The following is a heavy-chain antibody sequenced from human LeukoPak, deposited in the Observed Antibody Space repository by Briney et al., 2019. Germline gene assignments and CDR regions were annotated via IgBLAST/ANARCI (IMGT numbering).Heavy chain of an antibody. J-gene: IGHJ4*02. D-gene: IGHD3-10*01. CDR1: GGSFSGYY. CDR2: INHSGST. V-gene: IGHV4-34*01. Sequence: SETLSLTCAVYGGSFSGYYWSWIRQPPGKGLEWIGEINHSGSTNYNPSLKSRVTISVDTSKNQFSLKLSSVTAADTAVYYCARYYYGSGSCYRLGFYDYWGQGTLVTVSS. CDR3: ARYYYGSGSCYRLGFYDY.